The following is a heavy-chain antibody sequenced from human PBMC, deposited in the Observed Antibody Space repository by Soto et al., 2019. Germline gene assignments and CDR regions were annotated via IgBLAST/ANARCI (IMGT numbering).Heavy chain of an antibody. D-gene: IGHD3-10*01. CDR3: ARAAWFGELYYMDV. CDR1: GFTFSDHY. J-gene: IGHJ6*03. CDR2: TRNKANSYTT. V-gene: IGHV3-72*01. Sequence: EVQLVESGGGLVQPGGSLRLSCAASGFTFSDHYMDWVRQAPGKGLEWVGRTRNKANSYTTEYAASVKGRFTISRDDSKNSLYLQMNSLKTEDTAVYYCARAAWFGELYYMDVWGKGPTVTVSS.